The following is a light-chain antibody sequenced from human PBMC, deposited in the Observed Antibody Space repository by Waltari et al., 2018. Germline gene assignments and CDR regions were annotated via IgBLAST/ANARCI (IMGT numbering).Light chain of an antibody. J-gene: IGKJ1*01. CDR1: QSVSTY. Sequence: EIVLTQSPGTLSLSPGERATLSCRASQSVSTYLAWYQPKPGQAPRLLIYDASTRATGIPDRFSGSGWGTDFSLTISRLEPEDFAVYYCQKYGTLPATFGQGTKVQ. V-gene: IGKV3-20*01. CDR2: DAS. CDR3: QKYGTLPAT.